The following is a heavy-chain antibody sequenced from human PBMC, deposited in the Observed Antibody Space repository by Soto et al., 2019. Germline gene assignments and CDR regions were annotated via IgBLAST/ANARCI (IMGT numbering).Heavy chain of an antibody. Sequence: ASVQVSCKASGYTFTSYNINLVRQATGQGLXWXXXMNPXXXTXXXXQKFQDRITLTRDTSTTTAYMELNSLTSDDTAMYFCVRYGVAATYWGQGTQVTVSS. V-gene: IGHV1-8*02. CDR1: GYTFTSYN. D-gene: IGHD2-8*01. CDR3: VRYGVAATY. J-gene: IGHJ4*02. CDR2: MNPXXXTX.